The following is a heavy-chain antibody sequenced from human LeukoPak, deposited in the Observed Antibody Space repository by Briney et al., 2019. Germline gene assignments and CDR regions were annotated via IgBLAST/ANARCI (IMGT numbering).Heavy chain of an antibody. CDR3: ARVDGRELRYGMDV. D-gene: IGHD1-26*01. CDR1: GFTFSSYA. J-gene: IGHJ6*02. Sequence: GGSPRLSCAASGFTFSSYAMSWVRQAPGKGLEWVSAISGSGGSTYYADSVKGRFTISRDNSKNTLYLQMNSLRAEDTAVYYCARVDGRELRYGMDVWGQGTTVTVSS. V-gene: IGHV3-23*01. CDR2: ISGSGGST.